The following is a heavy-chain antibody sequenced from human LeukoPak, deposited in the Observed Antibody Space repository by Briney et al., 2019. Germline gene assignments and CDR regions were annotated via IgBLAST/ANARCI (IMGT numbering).Heavy chain of an antibody. CDR2: INTYNANT. CDR1: GYTFTSYY. CDR3: ARVKGGDSRDY. J-gene: IGHJ4*02. D-gene: IGHD2-21*02. V-gene: IGHV1-18*04. Sequence: ASVKVSCKASGYTFTSYYIHWVRQAPGQGLEWLGWINTYNANTNYAQKLQGRVTMTTDTSTNTAYMELRSLRSGDTAVYYCARVKGGDSRDYWGQGTLVTVSS.